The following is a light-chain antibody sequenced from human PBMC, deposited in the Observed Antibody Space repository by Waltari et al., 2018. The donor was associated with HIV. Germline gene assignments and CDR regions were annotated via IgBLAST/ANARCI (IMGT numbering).Light chain of an antibody. Sequence: QSALTQPASVSGSPGQTITISCTGTSRDVGGYNYVPWYQRQPGKAPKLMIYDVNNRPSGVSNRFSGSKSGNTASLTISGLQAEDEADYYCSSYTSSSTRVFGGGTKVTVL. CDR3: SSYTSSSTRV. CDR2: DVN. J-gene: IGLJ3*02. V-gene: IGLV2-14*03. CDR1: SRDVGGYNY.